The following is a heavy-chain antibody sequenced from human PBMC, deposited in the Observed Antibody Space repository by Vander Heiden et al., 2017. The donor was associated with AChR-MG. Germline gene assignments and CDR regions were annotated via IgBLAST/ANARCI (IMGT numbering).Heavy chain of an antibody. J-gene: IGHJ6*02. CDR3: ARVGSITSRMDV. CDR2: INHSGST. Sequence: QVQLQQWGAGLLKPSETLSLNCAVHGGSFSGFDWSWIRQCPGKGLEWIGEINHSGSTNYNPSLKSRVTISVDTSKKQLSLKLSSVTAADTAVYYCARVGSITSRMDVWGQGTTVTVSS. V-gene: IGHV4-34*01. D-gene: IGHD3-3*01. CDR1: GGSFSGFD.